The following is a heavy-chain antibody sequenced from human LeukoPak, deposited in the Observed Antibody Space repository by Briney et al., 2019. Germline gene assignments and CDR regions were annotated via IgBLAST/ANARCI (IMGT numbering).Heavy chain of an antibody. J-gene: IGHJ5*02. D-gene: IGHD3-16*02. CDR2: INPNSGGT. V-gene: IGHV1-2*02. Sequence: ASVKVSCKASGYTFTGYYMHWVRQAPGQGLEWIGWINPNSGGTNYAQKFQGRVTMTRDTSISTAYMELSSLRSEDTAVYYCARDNSVGDIAWWFDPWGQGTLVTVSS. CDR1: GYTFTGYY. CDR3: ARDNSVGDIAWWFDP.